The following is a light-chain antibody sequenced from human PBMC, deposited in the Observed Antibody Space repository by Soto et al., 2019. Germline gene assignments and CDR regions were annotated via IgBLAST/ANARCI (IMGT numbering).Light chain of an antibody. CDR1: QTISSY. CDR2: AAS. CDR3: QQGYTPPLK. J-gene: IGKJ5*01. V-gene: IGKV1-39*01. Sequence: DILVNHAPSSLCPSLIDRGTITFRASQTISSYLNWYQQKPGKVPDLLIYAASNLQSGVPSRFSASGSGTDFTLTICRLQPEDFATYYCQQGYTPPLKFGQGTRLEIK.